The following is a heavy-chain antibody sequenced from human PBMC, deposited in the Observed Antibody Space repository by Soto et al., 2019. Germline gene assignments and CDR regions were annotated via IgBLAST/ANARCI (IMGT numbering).Heavy chain of an antibody. V-gene: IGHV6-1*01. D-gene: IGHD1-26*01. Sequence: SQTLSLTCAISGDSVSSNSAAWNWIRQSPSRGLEWLGRTYYRSKWYNDYAVSVKSRITINPDTSKNQFSLQLNSVTPEDTAVYYCARGGDGGNYYDVFNHWFDPWGQGTLVTVSS. CDR2: TYYRSKWYN. CDR1: GDSVSSNSAA. J-gene: IGHJ5*02. CDR3: ARGGDGGNYYDVFNHWFDP.